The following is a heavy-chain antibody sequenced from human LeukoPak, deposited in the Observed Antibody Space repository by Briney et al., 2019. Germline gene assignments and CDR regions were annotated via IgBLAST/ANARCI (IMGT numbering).Heavy chain of an antibody. CDR2: IDQGGSVR. J-gene: IGHJ4*02. D-gene: IGHD6-13*01. CDR3: ARDPESSSFDL. Sequence: GGSLRLSCATSEFSFSTYWMSWVRQTPEKGLEFVANIDQGGSVRNYMDSLKGRCTISRDNAKKSLYLEINSLRADDTAVYYCARDPESSSFDLWGRGALVTVSS. V-gene: IGHV3-7*01. CDR1: EFSFSTYW.